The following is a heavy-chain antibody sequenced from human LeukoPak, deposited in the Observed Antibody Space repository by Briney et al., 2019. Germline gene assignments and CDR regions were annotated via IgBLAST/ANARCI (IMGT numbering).Heavy chain of an antibody. Sequence: GSSVKVSCKASGGTFSSYAISWVRQAPGQGLEWMGIINPSGGSTSYAQKFQGRVAMTRDTSTSTVYMELSSLRSEDTAVYYCARDGRAFDYGGNFFDYWGQGTLVTVSS. CDR2: INPSGGST. J-gene: IGHJ4*02. V-gene: IGHV1-46*01. D-gene: IGHD4-23*01. CDR1: GGTFSSYA. CDR3: ARDGRAFDYGGNFFDY.